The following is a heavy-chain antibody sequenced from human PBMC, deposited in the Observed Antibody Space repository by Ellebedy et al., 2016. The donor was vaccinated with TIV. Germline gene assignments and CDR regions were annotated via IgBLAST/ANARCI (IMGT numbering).Heavy chain of an antibody. V-gene: IGHV1-46*01. CDR3: ASITFEAAAGGYYYYYGMDV. CDR1: GYTFTSYY. Sequence: ASVKVSXKASGYTFTSYYMHWVRQAPGQGLEWMGIINPSGGSTSYAQKFQGRVTMTRDTSTSTVYMELSSLRSEDTAVYYCASITFEAAAGGYYYYYGMDVWGQGTTVTVSS. J-gene: IGHJ6*02. D-gene: IGHD6-13*01. CDR2: INPSGGST.